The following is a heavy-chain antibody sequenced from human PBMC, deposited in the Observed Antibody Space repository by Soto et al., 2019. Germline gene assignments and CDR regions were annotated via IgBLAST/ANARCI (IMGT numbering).Heavy chain of an antibody. CDR2: IYYSGST. V-gene: IGHV4-59*08. D-gene: IGHD6-19*01. CDR1: GGSISSYY. CDR3: ARAVAVAGTYYYYYYMDV. Sequence: SETLSLTCTVSGGSISSYYWSWIRQPPGKGLEWIGYIYYSGSTNYNPSLKSRVTISVDTSKNQFSLKLSSVTAADTAVYYCARAVAVAGTYYYYYYMDVWGKGTTVTVSS. J-gene: IGHJ6*03.